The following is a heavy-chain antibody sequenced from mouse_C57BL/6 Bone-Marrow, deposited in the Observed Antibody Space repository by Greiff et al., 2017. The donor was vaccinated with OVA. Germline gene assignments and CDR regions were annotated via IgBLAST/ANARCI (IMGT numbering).Heavy chain of an antibody. CDR3: AKRGGYYGVDAMDY. J-gene: IGHJ4*01. CDR2: IDPSDSET. Sequence: VQLQQPGAELVRPGSSVKLSCKASGYTFTSYWMHWVKQRPIQGLEWIGNIDPSDSETHYNQKFKDKATLTVDKSSSTAYMQLSSLTSEDSAVYYCAKRGGYYGVDAMDYWGQGTSVTVSS. D-gene: IGHD1-1*01. V-gene: IGHV1-52*01. CDR1: GYTFTSYW.